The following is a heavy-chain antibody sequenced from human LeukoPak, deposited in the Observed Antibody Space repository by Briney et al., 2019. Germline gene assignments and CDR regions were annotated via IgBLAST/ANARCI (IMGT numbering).Heavy chain of an antibody. J-gene: IGHJ6*03. D-gene: IGHD6-13*01. V-gene: IGHV3-21*01. Sequence: PGGSLRLSCAASGFTFSSYSMNWVRQAPGKGLEWVSSISSSSSYIYYADSVKGRFTISRDNAKNSLYLQMNSLRAEDTAVYYCARNIAAAGALYYMDVWGKGTTVTVSS. CDR2: ISSSSSYI. CDR1: GFTFSSYS. CDR3: ARNIAAAGALYYMDV.